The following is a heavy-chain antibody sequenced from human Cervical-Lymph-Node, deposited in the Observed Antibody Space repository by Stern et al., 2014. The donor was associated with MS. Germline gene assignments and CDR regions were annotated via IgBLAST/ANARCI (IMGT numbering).Heavy chain of an antibody. CDR3: AKSSSPSHYYYYGMDV. CDR1: GFTFSSYG. CDR2: ISYDGSNK. Sequence: MQLVESGGGVVQPGRSLRLSCAASGFTFSSYGMHWVRQATGKGLEWGEVISYDGSNKYYADSVKGRFTISRDNSKNTLYLQMNSLRAEDTAVYYCAKSSSPSHYYYYGMDVWGQGTTVTVSS. J-gene: IGHJ6*02. D-gene: IGHD6-6*01. V-gene: IGHV3-30*18.